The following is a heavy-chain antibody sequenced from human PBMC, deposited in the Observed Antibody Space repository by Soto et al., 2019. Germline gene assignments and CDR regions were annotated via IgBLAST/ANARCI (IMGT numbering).Heavy chain of an antibody. J-gene: IGHJ3*01. CDR3: ARDTGYDHDAFDL. CDR2: INPTGTMT. CDR1: GYTFITSYS. V-gene: IGHV1-46*01. D-gene: IGHD5-12*01. Sequence: XSVKVSCKASGYTFITSYSPHWVRQAPGQGLEWMGIINPTGTMTKYSERFQGRLTMTRDTSTSTDYMELSTLTSEDTAVYFCARDTGYDHDAFDLWGQGTMVTVSS.